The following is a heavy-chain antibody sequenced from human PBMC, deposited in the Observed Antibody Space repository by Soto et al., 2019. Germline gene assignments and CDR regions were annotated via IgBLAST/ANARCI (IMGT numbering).Heavy chain of an antibody. D-gene: IGHD3-3*01. J-gene: IGHJ4*02. Sequence: EVQLLESGGGLVQPGGSLRLSCAASGFTFSSYAMSWVRQAPGKGLEWVSAISGSGGSTYYADSVKGRFTISRDNSKNTLYLQMNSLRAEDTAVYYCANGLSSDYDFWSGKGADFDYWGQGTLVTVSS. CDR1: GFTFSSYA. V-gene: IGHV3-23*01. CDR3: ANGLSSDYDFWSGKGADFDY. CDR2: ISGSGGST.